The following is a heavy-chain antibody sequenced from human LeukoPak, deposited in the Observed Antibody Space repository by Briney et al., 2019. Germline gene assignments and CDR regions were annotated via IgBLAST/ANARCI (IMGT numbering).Heavy chain of an antibody. CDR2: INPNSGGT. V-gene: IGHV1-2*02. CDR3: ARDNAMGYCSSTSCYAVPDY. Sequence: ASVKVSCKASGYTFTGYYMHWVRQAPGQGLEWMGWINPNSGGTNYAQKFQGRVTMTRDTSISTAYMELRSLRSDDTAVYYCARDNAMGYCSSTSCYAVPDYWGQGTLVTVSS. J-gene: IGHJ4*02. CDR1: GYTFTGYY. D-gene: IGHD2-2*01.